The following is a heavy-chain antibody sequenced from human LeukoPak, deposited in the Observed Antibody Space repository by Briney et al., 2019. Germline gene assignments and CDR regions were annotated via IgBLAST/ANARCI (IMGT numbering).Heavy chain of an antibody. Sequence: ASVKVSCKASGYTFTSYYMHWVRQAPGQGLEWMGIINPSGGSTSYAQKFQGRVTMTRDTSTSTVYMELSSLRSEDTAVYYCARDSGRSDSSGLDDYWRQGTLVTVSS. V-gene: IGHV1-46*01. CDR2: INPSGGST. D-gene: IGHD3-22*01. CDR3: ARDSGRSDSSGLDDY. J-gene: IGHJ4*02. CDR1: GYTFTSYY.